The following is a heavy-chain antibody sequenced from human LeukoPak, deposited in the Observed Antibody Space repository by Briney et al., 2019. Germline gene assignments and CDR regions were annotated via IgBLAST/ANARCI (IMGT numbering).Heavy chain of an antibody. V-gene: IGHV3-23*01. Sequence: PGGSLRLSCAASGFTFTSYSMNWVRQAPGKGLEWVSTISGGGGSTYYADSVKGRFTISRDNSKNTLYLQVNSLRAEDTAVYYCAKDLSRLYYYYGMDVWGQGTTVTVSS. D-gene: IGHD2-21*02. CDR3: AKDLSRLYYYYGMDV. CDR2: ISGGGGST. CDR1: GFTFTSYS. J-gene: IGHJ6*02.